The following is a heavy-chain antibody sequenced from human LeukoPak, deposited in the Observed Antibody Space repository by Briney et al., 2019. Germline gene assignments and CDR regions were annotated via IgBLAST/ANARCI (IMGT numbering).Heavy chain of an antibody. Sequence: SETLSLTCAASGGSFSGYYWSWVRQPPGKGLEWIGEINHSGSTNYNPSLKSRVTISVDTSKNQFSLKLSSVTAADTAVYYCARRRRHYDSSGYYYRLNYFDYWGQGTLVTVSS. CDR3: ARRRRHYDSSGYYYRLNYFDY. V-gene: IGHV4-34*01. J-gene: IGHJ4*02. CDR2: INHSGST. CDR1: GGSFSGYY. D-gene: IGHD3-22*01.